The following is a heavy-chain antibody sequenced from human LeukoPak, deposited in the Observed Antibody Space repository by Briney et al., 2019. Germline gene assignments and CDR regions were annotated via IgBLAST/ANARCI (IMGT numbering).Heavy chain of an antibody. CDR3: ARIRDGYNDAYDI. CDR1: GYTFTSYG. Sequence: ASVKVSCKASGYTFTSYGISWVRQAPGQGLEWMGWISAYNGNTNYAQKLQGRVTMTRNTSISTAYMELSSLRSEDTAIYYCARIRDGYNDAYDIWGQGTVVTVPS. CDR2: ISAYNGNT. D-gene: IGHD5-24*01. J-gene: IGHJ3*02. V-gene: IGHV1-18*01.